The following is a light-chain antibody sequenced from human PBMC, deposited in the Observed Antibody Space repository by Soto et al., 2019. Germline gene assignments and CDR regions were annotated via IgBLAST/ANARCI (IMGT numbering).Light chain of an antibody. J-gene: IGLJ2*01. Sequence: QSVLTQPPSVSAAPGQRVTISCSGSRSNIGNNYVSWCQQLPGTAPKVLIYDNDNRPSGIPDRFSGSKSGTSATLGITGLQAGDEADYYCATWDTSLSAVVFGGGTKVTVL. CDR3: ATWDTSLSAVV. CDR2: DND. V-gene: IGLV1-51*01. CDR1: RSNIGNNY.